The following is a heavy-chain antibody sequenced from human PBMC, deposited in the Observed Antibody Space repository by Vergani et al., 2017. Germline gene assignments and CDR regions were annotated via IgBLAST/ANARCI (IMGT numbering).Heavy chain of an antibody. CDR1: GGSFSGYY. Sequence: QVQLQQWGAGLLKPSETLSLTCAVYGGSFSGYYWSWIRQPPGKGLEWIGEINHSGSTNYNPSLKSRVTLSVDTSKNQFSLKLSSVTAADTAVYYCARDRITIFGVVRGVGWFDPWGQGTLVTVSS. J-gene: IGHJ5*02. CDR3: ARDRITIFGVVRGVGWFDP. V-gene: IGHV4-34*01. D-gene: IGHD3-3*01. CDR2: INHSGST.